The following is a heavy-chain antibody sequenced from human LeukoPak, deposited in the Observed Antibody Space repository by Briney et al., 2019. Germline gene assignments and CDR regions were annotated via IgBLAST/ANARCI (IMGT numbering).Heavy chain of an antibody. CDR3: ARVRRYCSGGSCYLYAFDI. V-gene: IGHV4-34*01. J-gene: IGHJ3*02. D-gene: IGHD2-15*01. CDR2: INHSGST. CDR1: GGSFSGYY. Sequence: SETLSLTCAVYGGSFSGYYWSWIRQPPGKGLEWIGEINHSGSTNYNPSLKSRVTISVDTSKNQFSLKLSSVTAADTAVYYCARVRRYCSGGSCYLYAFDIWGQGTMVTVSS.